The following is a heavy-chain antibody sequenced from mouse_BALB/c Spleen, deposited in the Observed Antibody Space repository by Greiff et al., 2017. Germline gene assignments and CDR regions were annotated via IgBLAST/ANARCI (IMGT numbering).Heavy chain of an antibody. D-gene: IGHD2-1*01. CDR1: GFSLTSYG. CDR2: IWSGGST. Sequence: VHLVESGPGLVQPSQSLSITCTVSGFSLTSYGVHWVRQSPGKGLEWLGVIWSGGSTDYNAAFISRLSISKDNSKSQVFFKMNSLQANDTAIYYCARGYYGNSFYAMDYWGQGTSVTVSS. J-gene: IGHJ4*01. V-gene: IGHV2-2*02. CDR3: ARGYYGNSFYAMDY.